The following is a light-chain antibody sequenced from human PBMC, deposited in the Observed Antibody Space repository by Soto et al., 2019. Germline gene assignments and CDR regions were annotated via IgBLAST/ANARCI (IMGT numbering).Light chain of an antibody. CDR2: DVN. J-gene: IGLJ2*01. CDR3: CSYAGRYTRI. Sequence: QSVLTQPRSVSGSPAQSVTISCTGSSSDVSAYQFVSWYQQHPGKAPKLILYDVNQRPSGVPDRFSGSKSGDTASLTISGLQAEDEADYYCCSYAGRYTRIFGGGTKLTVL. V-gene: IGLV2-11*01. CDR1: SSDVSAYQF.